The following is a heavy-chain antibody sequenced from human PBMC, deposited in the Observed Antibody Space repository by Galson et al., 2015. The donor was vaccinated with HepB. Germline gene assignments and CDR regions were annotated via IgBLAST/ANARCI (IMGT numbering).Heavy chain of an antibody. J-gene: IGHJ4*02. CDR1: GGSLSGYY. V-gene: IGHV4-34*01. D-gene: IGHD3-22*01. Sequence: SETLSLTCAVYGGSLSGYYWSWIRQPPAKGLEWIGEINHSGSTNYNPSLKSRVTISVDTSKNQFSLRLSSVTAADTAVYYCARAGYYDSSGYYRLFDYWGQGTLVTVSS. CDR2: INHSGST. CDR3: ARAGYYDSSGYYRLFDY.